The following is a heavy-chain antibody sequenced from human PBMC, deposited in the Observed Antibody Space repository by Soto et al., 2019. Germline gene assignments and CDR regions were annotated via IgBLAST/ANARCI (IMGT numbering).Heavy chain of an antibody. Sequence: EVQLLESGGGLVQPGGSLRLSCAASGFTFSNYAMNWVRQAPGKGLEWVSVIGGSGGVTYYADSVKGRFTISRDNSKNTVYLQMNSLRAEDTAVYYCAKRGYSNNWYASDYWGQGTLVTVSS. CDR3: AKRGYSNNWYASDY. J-gene: IGHJ4*02. D-gene: IGHD6-13*01. CDR2: IGGSGGVT. V-gene: IGHV3-23*01. CDR1: GFTFSNYA.